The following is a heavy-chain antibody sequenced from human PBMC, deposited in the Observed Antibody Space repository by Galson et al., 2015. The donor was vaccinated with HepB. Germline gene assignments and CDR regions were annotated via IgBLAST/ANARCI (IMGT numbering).Heavy chain of an antibody. Sequence: SLRLSCAVSGLSFDIHAMNWVRLAPGKGLQWVSTISTSGADTYYTDSVKGRFTISRDNSKNMLYLQMNTLRVEDTAIYYCAKDAVILTGYPYYFDYWGQGTLVSVSS. CDR2: ISTSGADT. D-gene: IGHD3-9*01. CDR1: GLSFDIHA. J-gene: IGHJ4*02. CDR3: AKDAVILTGYPYYFDY. V-gene: IGHV3-23*01.